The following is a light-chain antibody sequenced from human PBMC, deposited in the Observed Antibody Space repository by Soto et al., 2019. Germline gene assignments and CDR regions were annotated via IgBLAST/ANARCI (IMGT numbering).Light chain of an antibody. V-gene: IGKV3-15*01. CDR2: GAS. Sequence: EIVMTQSPATLSVSPGERATPSCRASHSVSSNLAWYQQKPGQAPRLLIYGASTRATGIPARFSGSGSGTEFTLTISGLQSEDFAVYYCQQYINWPWTFGQGIKVEIK. CDR1: HSVSSN. J-gene: IGKJ1*01. CDR3: QQYINWPWT.